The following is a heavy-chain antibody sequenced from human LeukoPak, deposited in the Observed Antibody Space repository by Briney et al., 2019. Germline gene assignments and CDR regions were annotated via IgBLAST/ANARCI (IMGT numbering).Heavy chain of an antibody. CDR3: ARDGPAQMVDFDY. Sequence: DSVNVSYKPSEYTFTGSGWYLYWLRQAPGQGLECVGWLHPNNGATGYAQKFQGRVAMTTDTSISTAYMELSRLRPDDTAIYYCARDGPAQMVDFDYWGQGTLVTVSS. CDR2: LHPNNGAT. CDR1: EYTFTGSGWY. J-gene: IGHJ4*02. V-gene: IGHV1-2*02. D-gene: IGHD3-10*01.